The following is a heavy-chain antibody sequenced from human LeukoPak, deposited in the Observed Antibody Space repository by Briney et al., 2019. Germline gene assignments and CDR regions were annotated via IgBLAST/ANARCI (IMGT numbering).Heavy chain of an antibody. V-gene: IGHV4-34*01. CDR3: ARVRGSHHWFDP. CDR2: INHSGST. D-gene: IGHD3-16*01. CDR1: GGSISSYY. Sequence: PSETLSLTCTVSGGSISSYYWSWIRQPPGKGLEWIGEINHSGSTNYNPSLKSRVTISVDTSKNQFSLKLSSVTAADTAVYYCARVRGSHHWFDPWGQGTLVTVSS. J-gene: IGHJ5*02.